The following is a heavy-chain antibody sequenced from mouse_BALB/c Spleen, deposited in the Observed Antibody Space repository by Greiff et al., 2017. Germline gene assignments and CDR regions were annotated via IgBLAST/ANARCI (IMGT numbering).Heavy chain of an antibody. CDR2: IYPGNVNT. Sequence: QVQLQQSGPELVKPGASVRISCKASGYTFTSYYIHWVKQRPGQGLEWIGWIYPGNVNTKYNEKFKGKATFTADTSSNTAYMQLSSLTSEDSAVYYCARYYDYSYYYAMDYWGQGTSVTVSS. V-gene: IGHV1-66*01. CDR1: GYTFTSYY. J-gene: IGHJ4*01. D-gene: IGHD2-4*01. CDR3: ARYYDYSYYYAMDY.